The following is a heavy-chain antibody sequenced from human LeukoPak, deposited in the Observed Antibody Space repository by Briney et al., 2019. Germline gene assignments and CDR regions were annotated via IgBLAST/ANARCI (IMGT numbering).Heavy chain of an antibody. Sequence: GGSLRLSCAASGFTFSSYSMNWVRQAPGKGLEWVSAISGSGGSTYYADSVKGRFTISRDNSKNTLYLQMNSLRAGDTAVYYCARGLSKGVFGFDYWGQGTLVTVSS. CDR3: ARGLSKGVFGFDY. D-gene: IGHD2-21*02. J-gene: IGHJ4*02. V-gene: IGHV3-23*01. CDR2: ISGSGGST. CDR1: GFTFSSYS.